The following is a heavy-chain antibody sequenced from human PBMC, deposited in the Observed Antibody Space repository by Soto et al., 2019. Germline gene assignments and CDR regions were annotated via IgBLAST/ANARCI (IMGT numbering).Heavy chain of an antibody. J-gene: IGHJ4*02. CDR1: GFTFGRHG. V-gene: IGHV3-33*01. CDR2: IGSDGRRD. Sequence: QVQLVEAGGGVVQPGGSLRLSCAASGFTFGRHGMHWVRQAPGKGLEWVAVIGSDGRRDSYADSVKDRFTISRDNGQNTLYLQMNSRRAEDTAVYYCARDDDYGDNGLDYWGQGTLVTVSS. CDR3: ARDDDYGDNGLDY. D-gene: IGHD4-17*01.